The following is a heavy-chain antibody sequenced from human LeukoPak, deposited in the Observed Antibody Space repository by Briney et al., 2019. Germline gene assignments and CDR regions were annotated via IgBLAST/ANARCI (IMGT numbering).Heavy chain of an antibody. D-gene: IGHD2-2*02. V-gene: IGHV3-9*01. CDR2: ISWNSGSI. CDR1: GFTFDVYA. CDR3: AKDVHSGGYCSSNSCYTFDY. Sequence: GGSLRLSCAASGFTFDVYAMHWARQAPGKGLEWVSGISWNSGSIGYADSVKGRFTISRDNAKNSLYLQMNSLRAEDTALYYCAKDVHSGGYCSSNSCYTFDYWGQGNLVTVSS. J-gene: IGHJ4*02.